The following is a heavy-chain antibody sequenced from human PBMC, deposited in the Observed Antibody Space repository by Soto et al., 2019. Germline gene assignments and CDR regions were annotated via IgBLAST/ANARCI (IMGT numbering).Heavy chain of an antibody. CDR3: VKDIHEQWLVSHFEY. D-gene: IGHD6-19*01. CDR1: GFTFESYA. Sequence: DVQLVESGGGSVQPGRSLRLSCVASGFTFESYAMHWVRQVPGKGLEWVSGISWNSGSIGYEDSVKGRFTISRVNAQKSLYLEMNSLRVEDTAFYYCVKDIHEQWLVSHFEYWGQGALVTVSS. J-gene: IGHJ4*02. CDR2: ISWNSGSI. V-gene: IGHV3-9*01.